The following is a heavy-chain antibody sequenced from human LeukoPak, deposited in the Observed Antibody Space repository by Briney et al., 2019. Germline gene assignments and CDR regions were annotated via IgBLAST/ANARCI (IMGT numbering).Heavy chain of an antibody. Sequence: SETLSLTFTVPLDSTTRNFWSWVRQPPGKGLEWIGEIHRSGSPNYNPSLQSRVTISIDRSRNQIVLELSSVTAADTAVYYCAREILGGFNPGAYWGQGILVTVSS. V-gene: IGHV4-4*02. D-gene: IGHD1-14*01. CDR2: IHRSGSP. CDR1: LDSTTRNF. J-gene: IGHJ4*02. CDR3: AREILGGFNPGAY.